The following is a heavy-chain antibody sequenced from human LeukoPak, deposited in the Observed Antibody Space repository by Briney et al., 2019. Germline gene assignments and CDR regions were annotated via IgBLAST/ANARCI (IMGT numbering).Heavy chain of an antibody. CDR3: ARSRIVLADSLDP. J-gene: IGHJ5*02. D-gene: IGHD6-19*01. V-gene: IGHV4-4*07. CDR1: GGSISGYY. CDR2: IFHSGST. Sequence: SETLSLTCTVSGGSISGYYWNWIRQPAGKGLEWIGRIFHSGSTNYNPSLNSRVTMSVDTSKNQFSLKLSSVTAADTAVYYCARSRIVLADSLDPWGQGTLVTVSS.